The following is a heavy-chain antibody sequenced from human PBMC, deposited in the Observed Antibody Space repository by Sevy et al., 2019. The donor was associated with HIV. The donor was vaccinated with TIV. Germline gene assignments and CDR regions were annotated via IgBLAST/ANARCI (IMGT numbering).Heavy chain of an antibody. J-gene: IGHJ4*02. CDR2: LFFGCGEI. CDR3: AREGCTKPHDY. V-gene: IGHV3-23*01. Sequence: GGSRRLSFAASGFTFSKYSMGGVRQPPGKGLEWVSTLFFGCGEINYADSVKGRFTISRDNSKSSVYLQMNNLRPEDTAVYYCAREGCTKPHDYWGQGTLVTVSS. CDR1: GFTFSKYS. D-gene: IGHD2-8*01.